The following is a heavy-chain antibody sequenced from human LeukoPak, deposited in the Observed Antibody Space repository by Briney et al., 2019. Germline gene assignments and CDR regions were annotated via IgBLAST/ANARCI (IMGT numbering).Heavy chain of an antibody. Sequence: GGSLRLSCAASGFIFSDYYMSWIRQAPGKGLEWVSYISSSSSYTNYADSVKGRFTISRDNAKNSLYLQMNSLRAEDTAVYYCARSLGSGWYVDYWGQGTLVTVSS. CDR2: ISSSSSYT. CDR1: GFIFSDYY. V-gene: IGHV3-11*06. D-gene: IGHD6-19*01. J-gene: IGHJ4*02. CDR3: ARSLGSGWYVDY.